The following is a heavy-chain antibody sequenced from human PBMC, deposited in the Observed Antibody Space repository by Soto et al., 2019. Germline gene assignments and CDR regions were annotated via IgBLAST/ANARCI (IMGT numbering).Heavy chain of an antibody. D-gene: IGHD5-18*01. CDR2: MNPGSGDT. Sequence: ASVKVSCKASGYTFTNNDVSWVRQATGQGLEWMGWMNPGSGDTGYAQKFQGIVTMTRDISIATAYMVLNSLTSEDTAIYYCARMESFGSLNWFDPWGQGTLVTVSS. V-gene: IGHV1-8*02. CDR3: ARMESFGSLNWFDP. J-gene: IGHJ5*02. CDR1: GYTFTNND.